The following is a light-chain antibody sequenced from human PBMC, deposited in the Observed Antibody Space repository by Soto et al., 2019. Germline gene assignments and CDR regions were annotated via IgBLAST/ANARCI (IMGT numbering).Light chain of an antibody. CDR2: DAS. CDR3: QQYRSPPLT. J-gene: IGKJ4*01. Sequence: DIQMTQSPSSLSASVGDRVTLTCQSSQDIRHYLNWYQQKPGKAPKLLIYDASNLETGVPSRFSGSGSGTHFTFTISSLQPEDVATYYCQQYRSPPLTFGGGTKVEIK. V-gene: IGKV1-33*01. CDR1: QDIRHY.